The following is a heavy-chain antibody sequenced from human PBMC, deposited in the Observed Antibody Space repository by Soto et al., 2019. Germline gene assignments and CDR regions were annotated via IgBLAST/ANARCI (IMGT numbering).Heavy chain of an antibody. CDR2: INHSGST. Sequence: SETLSLTCAVYGGSFSGYYWSWIRQPPGKGLEWIGEINHSGSTNYNPSLKSRVAISVDTSKNQFSLKLSSVTAADTAVYYCAIEGYGDYEDYYGMDVWGQGTTVTVSS. CDR3: AIEGYGDYEDYYGMDV. V-gene: IGHV4-34*01. D-gene: IGHD4-17*01. CDR1: GGSFSGYY. J-gene: IGHJ6*02.